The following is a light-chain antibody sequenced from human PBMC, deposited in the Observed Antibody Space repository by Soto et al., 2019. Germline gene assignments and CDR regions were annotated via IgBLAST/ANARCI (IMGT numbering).Light chain of an antibody. J-gene: IGLJ3*02. CDR1: SGSIASNY. CDR2: EDN. Sequence: NFMLTQPHSVSESPGKTVTISCTRSSGSIASNYVQWYQQRPGSAPTTVIYEDNQRPSGVPDRFSGSIDSSSNSASLTISGLKTEDEADYYCQSYDRSGWVFGGGTKVTVL. CDR3: QSYDRSGWV. V-gene: IGLV6-57*04.